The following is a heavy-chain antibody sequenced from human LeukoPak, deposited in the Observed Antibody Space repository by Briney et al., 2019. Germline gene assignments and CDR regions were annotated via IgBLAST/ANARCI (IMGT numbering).Heavy chain of an antibody. J-gene: IGHJ5*02. CDR1: GDSISSSSSY. CDR2: IYYSGST. Sequence: SETLSLTCSVSGDSISSSSSYWGWIRQPPGKGLEWIGSIYYSGSTYYNTSLKSRVTISVDTSKNQFSLKLSSVTAADTAVYYCARGDGISDWWSGYNWFDPWGQGTLVTVSS. CDR3: ARGDGISDWWSGYNWFDP. D-gene: IGHD3-3*01. V-gene: IGHV4-39*01.